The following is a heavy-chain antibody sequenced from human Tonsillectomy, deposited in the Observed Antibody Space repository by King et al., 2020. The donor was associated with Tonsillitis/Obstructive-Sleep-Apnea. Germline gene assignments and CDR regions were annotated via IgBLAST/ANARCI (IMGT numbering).Heavy chain of an antibody. CDR1: GFTFSSYS. CDR3: AMDGRLQAVPGTGDWFDP. V-gene: IGHV3-21*01. CDR2: ISSSSTYI. D-gene: IGHD6-19*01. J-gene: IGHJ5*02. Sequence: VQLVESGGGLVKPGGSLRLSCAASGFTFSSYSMNWVRQAPGKGLEWVSSISSSSTYIYYADSVRGRFTISRDNAKKSLYLQMNSLRAEDTAIYFCAMDGRLQAVPGTGDWFDPGGQGTLVTVSS.